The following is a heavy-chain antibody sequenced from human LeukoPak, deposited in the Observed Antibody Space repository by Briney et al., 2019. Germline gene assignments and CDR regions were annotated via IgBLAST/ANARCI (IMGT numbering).Heavy chain of an antibody. CDR3: ARSGNGVTAYYFDY. J-gene: IGHJ4*02. Sequence: SETLSLTCTVSGGSISSGGSYWSWIRHHPGKGLEWIGYIYYSGSTYYNPSLKSRVTISVDTSKNQFSLKLSAVTAADTAVYYCARSGNGVTAYYFDYWGQGTLVTVSS. D-gene: IGHD1-1*01. CDR2: IYYSGST. V-gene: IGHV4-31*03. CDR1: GGSISSGGSY.